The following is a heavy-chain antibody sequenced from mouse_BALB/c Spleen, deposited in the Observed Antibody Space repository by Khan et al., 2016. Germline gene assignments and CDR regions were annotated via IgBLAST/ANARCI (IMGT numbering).Heavy chain of an antibody. CDR1: GYSITSGYY. CDR2: ISSDGSN. V-gene: IGHV3-6*02. Sequence: EVQLQESGPGLVKPSQSLSLTCSVTGYSITSGYYWNWIRQFPGNKLEWMGYISSDGSNNYNPSLKTRISITRDTSKNQFFLKLNSVTTEDTATYYCARDPFYYDGSSYWYCDGWGAGTTVTVSS. D-gene: IGHD1-1*01. CDR3: ARDPFYYDGSSYWYCDG. J-gene: IGHJ1*01.